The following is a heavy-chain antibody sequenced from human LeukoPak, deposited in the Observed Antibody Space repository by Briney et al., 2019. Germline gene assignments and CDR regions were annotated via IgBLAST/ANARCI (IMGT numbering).Heavy chain of an antibody. D-gene: IGHD3-3*01. V-gene: IGHV4-59*08. Sequence: SETLSLTCTVSSGSISSYYWSWIRQPPGKGLEWIGYIYYSGSTNYNPSLKSRVTISVDTSKNQFSLKLSSVTAADTAVYYCARTYYDFWSGSRYWYFQLWGRGTLVTVSS. J-gene: IGHJ2*01. CDR1: SGSISSYY. CDR3: ARTYYDFWSGSRYWYFQL. CDR2: IYYSGST.